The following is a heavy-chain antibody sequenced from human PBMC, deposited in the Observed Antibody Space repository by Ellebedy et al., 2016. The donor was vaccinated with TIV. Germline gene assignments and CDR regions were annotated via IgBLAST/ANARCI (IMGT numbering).Heavy chain of an antibody. CDR2: ISWNSCSI. CDR3: ASSLMENEAVAGTAFFQY. J-gene: IGHJ1*01. Sequence: PGGSLRLSCAASGFSFDDYAMHWVRQAPGKGLEWVSGISWNSCSIGYADSVKGRFTISRDNAKNSLYLQMNSLRAEDTAVYYCASSLMENEAVAGTAFFQYWGQGTLVTVSS. CDR1: GFSFDDYA. V-gene: IGHV3-9*01. D-gene: IGHD6-19*01.